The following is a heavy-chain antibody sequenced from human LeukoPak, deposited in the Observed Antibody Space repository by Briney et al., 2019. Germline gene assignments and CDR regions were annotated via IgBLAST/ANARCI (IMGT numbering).Heavy chain of an antibody. CDR2: ISSGSSYT. J-gene: IGHJ4*02. D-gene: IGHD3-22*01. CDR3: ARGNYYDSSGYYY. V-gene: IGHV3-11*06. CDR1: GFTFSDYY. Sequence: PGGSLRLSCAASGFTFSDYYMSWIRQAPGKGPEWVSYISSGSSYTNYADSVKGRFTISRDNAKNSLYLQMNSLRAEDTAVYYCARGNYYDSSGYYYWGQGTLVTVSS.